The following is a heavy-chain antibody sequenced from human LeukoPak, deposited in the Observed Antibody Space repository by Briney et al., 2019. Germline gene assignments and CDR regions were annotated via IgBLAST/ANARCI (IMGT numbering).Heavy chain of an antibody. D-gene: IGHD2-2*01. Sequence: GGSLRLSCAASGFTLSSNYMSWVRQAPGKGLEWVSVIYSGGSTYYADSVKGRFTISRDNSKNTLYLQMNSLRAEDTAVYYCARVGVVPAALYYFDYWGQGTLVTVSS. CDR3: ARVGVVPAALYYFDY. J-gene: IGHJ4*02. V-gene: IGHV3-53*01. CDR1: GFTLSSNY. CDR2: IYSGGST.